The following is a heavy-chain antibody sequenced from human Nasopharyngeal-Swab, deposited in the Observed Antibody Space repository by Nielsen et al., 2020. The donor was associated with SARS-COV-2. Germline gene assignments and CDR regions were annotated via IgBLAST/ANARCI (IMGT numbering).Heavy chain of an antibody. J-gene: IGHJ4*02. Sequence: SLTISCAASGFTFDDYAMHWVRQVPGKGLEWVSRISWNSGNIIYADSVRGRFTISRDNTKKILLLEMNSLRPEDTAFYYCAKDACSTNCNFEFWGQGTLVTVSS. CDR1: GFTFDDYA. D-gene: IGHD1-1*01. CDR2: ISWNSGNI. CDR3: AKDACSTNCNFEF. V-gene: IGHV3-9*01.